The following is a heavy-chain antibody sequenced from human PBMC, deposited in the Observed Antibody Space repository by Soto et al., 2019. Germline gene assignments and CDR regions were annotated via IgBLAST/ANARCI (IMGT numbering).Heavy chain of an antibody. J-gene: IGHJ4*02. V-gene: IGHV4-4*07. CDR1: GGSISSYY. D-gene: IGHD3-22*01. Sequence: SETLSLTCTVSGGSISSYYWSLIRQPTGKGLEWIGRIYGSGSTNYNPSFKNRVSMSVDTSKNQISLKVTSVTAADTAVYYCGRDDYYDDVGYYPIGYWGQGTLVTV. CDR2: IYGSGST. CDR3: GRDDYYDDVGYYPIGY.